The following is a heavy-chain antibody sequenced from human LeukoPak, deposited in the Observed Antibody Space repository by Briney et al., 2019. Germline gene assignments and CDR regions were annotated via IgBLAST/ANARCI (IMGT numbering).Heavy chain of an antibody. Sequence: SETLSLTCTVSGGSISSGSYYWSWIRQPAGKGLEWIGRIYTSGSTNYNPSLKSRVTISVDTSKNQFSLKLSSVTAADTAVYYCARGGYDSSWSPFDYWGQGTLVTVSS. J-gene: IGHJ4*02. D-gene: IGHD6-13*01. CDR2: IYTSGST. V-gene: IGHV4-61*02. CDR3: ARGGYDSSWSPFDY. CDR1: GGSISSGSYY.